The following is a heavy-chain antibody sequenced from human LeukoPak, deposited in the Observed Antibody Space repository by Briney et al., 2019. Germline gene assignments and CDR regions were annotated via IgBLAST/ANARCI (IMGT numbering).Heavy chain of an antibody. CDR3: AKPTPDYTYAFDV. Sequence: GGSLRLSCAASGFTFSSYAMSWVRQAPGKGLEWVSAISATGGSTYYADSVKGRFIISRDNSKNTLYLQMNSLRVEDTAVYSCAKPTPDYTYAFDVWGQGTMVTVFS. D-gene: IGHD4-11*01. V-gene: IGHV3-23*01. CDR1: GFTFSSYA. J-gene: IGHJ3*01. CDR2: ISATGGST.